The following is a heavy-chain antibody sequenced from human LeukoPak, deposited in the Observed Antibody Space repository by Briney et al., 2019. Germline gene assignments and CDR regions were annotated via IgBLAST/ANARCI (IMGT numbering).Heavy chain of an antibody. CDR3: AREGSKYFDY. Sequence: PSETLSHTCTVSGGSISSGGYYWNWIRQHPGKGLEWIGYIYHSGSTYYNPSLKSRVTISVDTSKNQFSLKLSSVTAADTAVYYCAREGSKYFDYWGQGTLVTVSS. D-gene: IGHD2-15*01. J-gene: IGHJ4*02. CDR2: IYHSGST. V-gene: IGHV4-31*03. CDR1: GGSISSGGYY.